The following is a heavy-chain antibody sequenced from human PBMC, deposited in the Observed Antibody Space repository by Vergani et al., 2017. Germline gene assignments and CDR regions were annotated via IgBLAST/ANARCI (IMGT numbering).Heavy chain of an antibody. CDR3: ARRYYYDSSGYYYDY. Sequence: EVQLLESGGGLVQPGGSLRLSCAASGFTFSNSDMNWVHQAPGKGLEWVSGVSWNGSRTHYADSVKGRFIISRDNSRNTLYLQTNSLRAEDTAVYYCARRYYYDSSGYYYDYWGQGTLVTVSS. J-gene: IGHJ4*02. CDR2: VSWNGSRT. D-gene: IGHD3-22*01. V-gene: IGHV3-35*01. CDR1: GFTFSNSD.